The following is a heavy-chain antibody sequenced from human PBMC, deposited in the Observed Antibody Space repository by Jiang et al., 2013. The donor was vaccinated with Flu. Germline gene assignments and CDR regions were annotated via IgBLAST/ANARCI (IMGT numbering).Heavy chain of an antibody. V-gene: IGHV4-39*01. CDR3: ARGVVAATIYYYYYGMDV. CDR2: IYYSGST. Sequence: WIGSIYYSGSTYYNPSLKSRVTISVDTSKNQFSLKLSSVTAADTAVYYCARGVVAATIYYYYYGMDVWGQGTTVTVSS. J-gene: IGHJ6*02. D-gene: IGHD2-15*01.